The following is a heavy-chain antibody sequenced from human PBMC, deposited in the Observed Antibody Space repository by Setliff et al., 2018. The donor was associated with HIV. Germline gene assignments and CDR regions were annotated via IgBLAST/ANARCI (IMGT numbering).Heavy chain of an antibody. CDR3: ARRGGISTTVEGPPPFDF. CDR1: GFTFSSYW. J-gene: IGHJ4*02. V-gene: IGHV4-59*08. D-gene: IGHD3-22*01. Sequence: PSETLRLSCAASGFTFSSYWMSWVRQHPGKGLEWIGYIYYSGSTYYNPSLKSRVTISLDTSKNQFSLNLRSVTAADTAVYYCARRGGISTTVEGPPPFDFWGPGTLVTVSS. CDR2: IYYSGST.